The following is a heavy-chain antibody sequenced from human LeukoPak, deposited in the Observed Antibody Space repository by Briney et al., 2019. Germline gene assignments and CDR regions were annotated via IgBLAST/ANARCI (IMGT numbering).Heavy chain of an antibody. Sequence: SETLSLTCAVYGGSFSGYYWSWIRQPPGKGLEWIGEINHSGSTNYNPSLKSRVTISVDTSKSQFSLKLSSVTAADTAVYYCARESLTPYGDAHYYGMDVWGQGTTVTVSS. D-gene: IGHD4-17*01. CDR1: GGSFSGYY. J-gene: IGHJ6*02. CDR2: INHSGST. V-gene: IGHV4-34*01. CDR3: ARESLTPYGDAHYYGMDV.